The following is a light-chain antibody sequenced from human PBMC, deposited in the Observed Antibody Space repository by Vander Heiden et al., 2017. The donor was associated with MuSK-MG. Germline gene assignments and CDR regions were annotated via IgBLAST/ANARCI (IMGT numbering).Light chain of an antibody. CDR1: QRVSNTY. Sequence: ASTQSPGTLASPPAERATSSFSASQRVSNTYLAWYQQKPGQAPRLLIYATSNRATGIPDRFSGSGSGTDFTLTITSLEPEDFAMYFCQVYTSSPWTFAQGTKVELK. J-gene: IGKJ1*01. V-gene: IGKV3-20*01. CDR2: ATS. CDR3: QVYTSSPWT.